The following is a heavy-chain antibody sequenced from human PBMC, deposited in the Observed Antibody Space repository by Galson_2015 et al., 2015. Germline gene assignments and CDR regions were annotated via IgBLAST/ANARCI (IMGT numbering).Heavy chain of an antibody. Sequence: SLRLSCAASGFTFSSYAMHWVRQAPGKGLEWVAVISYDGSNKYYADSVKGRFTISRDNSKNTLYLQMNSLRAEDTAVYYCAHSSGYEGAFDYWGQGTLVTVSS. CDR3: AHSSGYEGAFDY. J-gene: IGHJ4*02. CDR1: GFTFSSYA. D-gene: IGHD3-22*01. CDR2: ISYDGSNK. V-gene: IGHV3-30-3*01.